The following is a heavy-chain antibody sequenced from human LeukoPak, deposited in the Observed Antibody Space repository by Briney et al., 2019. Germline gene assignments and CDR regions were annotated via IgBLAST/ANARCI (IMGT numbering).Heavy chain of an antibody. CDR3: ARTYYDFWSGNYAPLVY. CDR1: GYTFTGYY. D-gene: IGHD3-3*01. J-gene: IGHJ4*02. V-gene: IGHV1-2*02. CDR2: INPNSGGT. Sequence: ASVKVSCKASGYTFTGYYMHWVRQAPGQGLEWMGWINPNSGGTNYAQKFQGRVTMTRDTSISTAYMELSRLRSDDTAVYYCARTYYDFWSGNYAPLVYWGQGTLVTVSS.